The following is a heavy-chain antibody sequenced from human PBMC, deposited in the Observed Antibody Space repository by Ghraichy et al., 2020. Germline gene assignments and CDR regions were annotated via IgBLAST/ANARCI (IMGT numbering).Heavy chain of an antibody. D-gene: IGHD3-10*01. CDR1: GDSVSSKRAG. CDR2: TYYRSKWYN. CDR3: ARVGDYYFDY. Sequence: QTLSLTCAISGDSVSSKRAGWNWIRQSPSRGLEWLGRTYYRSKWYNEYAVSVKSRIIISPDTSKNQFSLQLNSVTPEDTAVYYCARVGDYYFDYWGQGTLVTVSS. V-gene: IGHV6-1*01. J-gene: IGHJ4*02.